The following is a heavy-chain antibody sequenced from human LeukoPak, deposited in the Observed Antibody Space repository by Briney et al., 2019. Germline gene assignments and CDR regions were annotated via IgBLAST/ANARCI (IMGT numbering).Heavy chain of an antibody. CDR2: MYYSGTT. CDR3: ATSGIQTRYRYTH. V-gene: IGHV4-39*07. D-gene: IGHD5-18*01. CDR1: GDSISSSSYY. Sequence: SETLSLTCTVSGDSISSSSYYWGWIRQPPGKGLEWIGSMYYSGTTYYNPSLKSRVTISLDTSKNQFSLNLSSVTAADTAVYFCATSGIQTRYRYTHWGQGTLVTVSS. J-gene: IGHJ4*02.